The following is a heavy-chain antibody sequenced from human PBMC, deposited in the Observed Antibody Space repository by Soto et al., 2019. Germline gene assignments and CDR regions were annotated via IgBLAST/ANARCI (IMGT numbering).Heavy chain of an antibody. J-gene: IGHJ5*02. CDR2: MSDSGTT. CDR1: GGSSGAYY. D-gene: IGHD3-3*01. CDR3: ARSAVDYDFWGAYQVWIDH. Sequence: KTXETLSLTCTVAGGSSGAYYWHWIRQAPGRGLDWIGFMSDSGTTNSNPSLKSRVTMSVDASKSQFSLRLQSLTAADTAVYYCARSAVDYDFWGAYQVWIDHWGQGYLVTVSS. V-gene: IGHV4-59*01.